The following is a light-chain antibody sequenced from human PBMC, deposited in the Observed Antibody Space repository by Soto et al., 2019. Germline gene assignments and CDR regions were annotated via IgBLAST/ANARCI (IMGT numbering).Light chain of an antibody. CDR2: SAS. J-gene: IGKJ1*01. Sequence: DTPMTQSASSLSASIEDRVIITCRASQSISNHLNWYQQKPGKAPKLLIYSASTLQSGVPSRFSGSGSGTEFTLTISRLQPEDFATSYCQQQAFGQGTKVDI. V-gene: IGKV1-39*01. CDR1: QSISNH. CDR3: QQQA.